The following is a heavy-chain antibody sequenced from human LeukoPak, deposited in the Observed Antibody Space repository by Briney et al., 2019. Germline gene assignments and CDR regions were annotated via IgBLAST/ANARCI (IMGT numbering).Heavy chain of an antibody. V-gene: IGHV3-7*01. CDR3: ARDGVDAGIYFDY. CDR1: GFVFSSHW. CDR2: INQGGSEK. D-gene: IGHD3-9*01. J-gene: IGHJ4*02. Sequence: GGSLRLSCAATGFVFSSHWMSWVRQAPGKGLEWVANINQGGSEKYYADSVNGRFTISRDNAKNSLYLRRNSLRVEDTAVYYCARDGVDAGIYFDYWGQGNLVTVSS.